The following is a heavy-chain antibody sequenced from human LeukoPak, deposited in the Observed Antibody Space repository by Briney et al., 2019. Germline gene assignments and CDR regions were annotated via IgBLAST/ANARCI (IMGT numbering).Heavy chain of an antibody. CDR2: ISSSSSTI. J-gene: IGHJ6*03. CDR1: GFTFSSYS. D-gene: IGHD5-18*01. V-gene: IGHV3-48*01. Sequence: GGSLRLSCAASGFTFSSYSMNWVRQAPGKGLEWVSYISSSSSTIYYADSVKGRFTISRDNAKNSLYLQMNSLRAEDTAVYYCAKRGYSYGHPPYYYYYMDVWGKGTTVTVSS. CDR3: AKRGYSYGHPPYYYYYMDV.